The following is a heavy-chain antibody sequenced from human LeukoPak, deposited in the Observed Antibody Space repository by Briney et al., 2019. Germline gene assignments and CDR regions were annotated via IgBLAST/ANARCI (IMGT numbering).Heavy chain of an antibody. CDR1: GDSITSIHW. D-gene: IGHD2-15*01. CDR2: IFESGST. J-gene: IGHJ4*02. V-gene: IGHV4-4*02. Sequence: SETLSLTCAVSGDSITSIHWWSWVRQVPGKGLEWIGEIFESGSTNYSPSLKSRVTISVDKSKNQFSLELSSVTAADTAIYFCARGTKGFGRIYLDYWGQGTLVTVSS. CDR3: ARGTKGFGRIYLDY.